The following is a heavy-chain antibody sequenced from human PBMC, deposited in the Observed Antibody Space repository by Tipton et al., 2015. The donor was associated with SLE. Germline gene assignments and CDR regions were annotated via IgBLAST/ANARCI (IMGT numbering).Heavy chain of an antibody. D-gene: IGHD6-13*01. Sequence: TLSLTCAVYGGSFSGYYWSWIRQPPGKGLEWIGEINHSGSTNYNPSLKSRVTISVDTSKNQFSLKLSSVTAADTAVYYCARLFYSSSSTGAFDIWGQGTMVTVSS. J-gene: IGHJ3*02. V-gene: IGHV4-34*01. CDR1: GGSFSGYY. CDR3: ARLFYSSSSTGAFDI. CDR2: INHSGST.